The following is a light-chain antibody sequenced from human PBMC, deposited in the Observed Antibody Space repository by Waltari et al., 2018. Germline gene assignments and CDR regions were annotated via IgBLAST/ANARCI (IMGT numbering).Light chain of an antibody. Sequence: QSALTQPASVSGSPGQSITISCTGTSSDVGGYNYVSWYQQHPGKAPKLMIYDVSKWPSGVSNRFSGSKSGNTASLTISGLQAEDEADYYCCSYAGSSTLYVFGTGTKVTVL. CDR1: SSDVGGYNY. CDR3: CSYAGSSTLYV. V-gene: IGLV2-23*02. J-gene: IGLJ1*01. CDR2: DVS.